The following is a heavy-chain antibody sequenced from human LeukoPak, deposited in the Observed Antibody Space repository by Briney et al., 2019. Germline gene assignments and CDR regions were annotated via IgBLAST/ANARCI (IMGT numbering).Heavy chain of an antibody. CDR2: INPNSGGT. D-gene: IGHD3-22*01. Sequence: AASVKVSCKASGYTFTGYYMHWVRQAPGQGLEWMGWINPNSGGTNYAQKFQGRVTMTRDTSISTAYMELSRLRSDDTAVYYCARCFPYYYDSSGYSPPDYWGQGTLVTVSS. V-gene: IGHV1-2*02. CDR1: GYTFTGYY. J-gene: IGHJ4*02. CDR3: ARCFPYYYDSSGYSPPDY.